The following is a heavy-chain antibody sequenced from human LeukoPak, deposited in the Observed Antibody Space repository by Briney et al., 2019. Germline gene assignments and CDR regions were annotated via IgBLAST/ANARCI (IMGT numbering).Heavy chain of an antibody. CDR3: ARCITMIAVGGSWFDP. CDR1: GGTFSSYA. V-gene: IGHV1-69*05. J-gene: IGHJ5*02. CDR2: IIPIFGTA. Sequence: GASVKDSCKASGGTFSSYAISWVRQAPGQGLEWMGGIIPIFGTANYTQKFQGRVTITTDESTSTAYMELSSLRSEDTAVYYCARCITMIAVGGSWFDPWGQGTLVTVSS. D-gene: IGHD3-22*01.